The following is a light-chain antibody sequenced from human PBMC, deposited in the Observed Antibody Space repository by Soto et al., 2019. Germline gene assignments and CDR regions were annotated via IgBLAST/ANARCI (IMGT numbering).Light chain of an antibody. CDR2: DTY. CDR1: TGAVTSGHY. CDR3: LLVYSDAWV. Sequence: QAVVTQEPSLTVSPGGTVTLTCGSSTGAVTSGHYPYWFQQKAGQAPRTLIYDTYNKQFWTPARFSGSLLGDKAALTLSGAQPEDEADSYCLLVYSDAWVFGGGTKLTVL. V-gene: IGLV7-46*01. J-gene: IGLJ3*02.